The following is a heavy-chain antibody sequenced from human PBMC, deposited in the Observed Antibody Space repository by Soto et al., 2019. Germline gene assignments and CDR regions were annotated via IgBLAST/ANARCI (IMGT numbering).Heavy chain of an antibody. CDR3: ARGGSQFIRAQAPPYDP. Sequence: ASVKVSCKASGYTFTSYGISWVRQAPGQGLEWMGWISAYNGNTNYAQKLQGRVTMTTDTSTSTAYMELRSLRSDDTAVYYCARGGSQFIRAQAPPYDPWGQGTLVTVSS. V-gene: IGHV1-18*01. CDR1: GYTFTSYG. D-gene: IGHD3-10*01. J-gene: IGHJ5*02. CDR2: ISAYNGNT.